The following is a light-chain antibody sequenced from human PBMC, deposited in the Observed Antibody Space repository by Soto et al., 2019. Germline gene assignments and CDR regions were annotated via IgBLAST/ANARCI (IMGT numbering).Light chain of an antibody. Sequence: DIVLTQSPGTLSLSPGERATLSCRASQSVSNNYLAWYQQKPGQAPRLLIYGASSRATAIPDRFSGSGSGTDFTLTISRLEPEDFALYYCQRYGSSPGLFTFGPGTKVDIK. J-gene: IGKJ3*01. V-gene: IGKV3-20*01. CDR2: GAS. CDR1: QSVSNNY. CDR3: QRYGSSPGLFT.